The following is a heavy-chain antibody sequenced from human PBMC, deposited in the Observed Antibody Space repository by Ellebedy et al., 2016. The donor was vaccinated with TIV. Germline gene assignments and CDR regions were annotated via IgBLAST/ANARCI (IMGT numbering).Heavy chain of an antibody. CDR1: GFTFSDYA. D-gene: IGHD3-9*01. CDR2: ISHDGTNK. Sequence: GESLKISCAASGFTFSDYAMHWVRQAPGKGLEWVAVISHDGTNKYYADSVKGRFTISRDNSDSMMYVQMNSLRPEDTAVYYCAKEAYDIMTGSQMYGMDVWGQGTTVTVSS. CDR3: AKEAYDIMTGSQMYGMDV. J-gene: IGHJ6*02. V-gene: IGHV3-30*04.